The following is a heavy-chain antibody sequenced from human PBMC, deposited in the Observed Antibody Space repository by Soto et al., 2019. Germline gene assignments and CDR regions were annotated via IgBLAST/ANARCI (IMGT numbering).Heavy chain of an antibody. CDR3: ARASSWGGFDI. CDR1: GFTFSDHY. D-gene: IGHD7-27*01. V-gene: IGHV3-11*01. CDR2: ISTSGSTI. Sequence: AQLVESGGGLVKAGASLRLSCAVSGFTFSDHYMTWIRQAPGKGLEWVSDISTSGSTINYADAVKGRFTISRDNAKKSMYLQMDSLRPEDTAVYYCARASSWGGFDIWGQGTTVTVSS. J-gene: IGHJ3*02.